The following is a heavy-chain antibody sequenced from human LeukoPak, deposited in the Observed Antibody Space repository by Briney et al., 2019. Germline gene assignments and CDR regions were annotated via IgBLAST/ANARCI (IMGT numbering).Heavy chain of an antibody. Sequence: ASVKVSCKASGYTFTSYGVSWVRQAPGQGLEWMGWISAYNGNTNYAQKLQGRVTMTTDTSTSTAYMELRSLRSDDTAVYYCARDRRREYSSGLHTHFGSGYYRTFDYWGQGTLVTVSS. CDR1: GYTFTSYG. CDR2: ISAYNGNT. D-gene: IGHD3-22*01. CDR3: ARDRRREYSSGLHTHFGSGYYRTFDY. V-gene: IGHV1-18*01. J-gene: IGHJ4*02.